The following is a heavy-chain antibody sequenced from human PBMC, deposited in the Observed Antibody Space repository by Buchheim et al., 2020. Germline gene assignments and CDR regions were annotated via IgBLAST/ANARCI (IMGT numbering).Heavy chain of an antibody. D-gene: IGHD2/OR15-2a*01. CDR3: ARRSGIFDSTGHQDYYFTH. CDR1: GDSISAYY. V-gene: IGHV4-4*07. J-gene: IGHJ4*02. CDR2: IYASGTT. Sequence: QVQLQESGPGLVKPSETLSLTCSISGDSISAYYWSWIRQPAGKGLEWIGRIYASGTTSYNPSLKSRVTMSVDTSKNQFSLKVYSVTAADTAVYYCARRSGIFDSTGHQDYYFTHWGQGTL.